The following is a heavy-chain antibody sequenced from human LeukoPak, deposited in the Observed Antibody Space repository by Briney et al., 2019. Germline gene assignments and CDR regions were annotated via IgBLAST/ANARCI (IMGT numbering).Heavy chain of an antibody. CDR3: ARSSSRYYYYFDY. CDR1: GGSVSSGSYY. V-gene: IGHV4-31*03. J-gene: IGHJ4*02. Sequence: SETLSLTCTVSGGSVSSGSYYWSWIRQPPGKGLEWIGYIYYIGSTYYNPSLKSRVTISVDTSKNQFSLKLSSVTAADTAMYYCARSSSRYYYYFDYWGQGTLVTVSS. CDR2: IYYIGST. D-gene: IGHD3-22*01.